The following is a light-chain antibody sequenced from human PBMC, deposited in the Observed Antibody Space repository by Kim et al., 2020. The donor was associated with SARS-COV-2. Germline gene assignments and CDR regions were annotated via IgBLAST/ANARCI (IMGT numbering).Light chain of an antibody. Sequence: QRVTIACNGTSSNIGAYYDVHWYQQLPGRAPKLLIHGNTNRPSGVPDRFSGSKSGTSASLDITGLQAEDEAVYYCQSYDRSLSGSVFGGGTQLTVL. CDR1: SSNIGAYYD. CDR3: QSYDRSLSGSV. J-gene: IGLJ2*01. V-gene: IGLV1-40*01. CDR2: GNT.